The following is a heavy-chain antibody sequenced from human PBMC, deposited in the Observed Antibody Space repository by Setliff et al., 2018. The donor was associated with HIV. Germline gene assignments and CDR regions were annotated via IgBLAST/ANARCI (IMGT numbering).Heavy chain of an antibody. V-gene: IGHV1-8*03. CDR2: MNPNSGNT. CDR3: ARDPNQVGAVAGALDY. Sequence: GPSVKVSCKASGYTFTSYDINWVRQATGQGLEWMGWMNPNSGNTGYAQKFQGRVTITRDISASTAYMELSSLRFEDTAVYYCARDPNQVGAVAGALDYWGQGTLVTVSS. CDR1: GYTFTSYD. J-gene: IGHJ4*02. D-gene: IGHD6-19*01.